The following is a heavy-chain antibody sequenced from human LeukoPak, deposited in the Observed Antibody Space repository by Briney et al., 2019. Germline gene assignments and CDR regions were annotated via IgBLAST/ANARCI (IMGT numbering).Heavy chain of an antibody. CDR2: INHSGST. CDR3: TGLYIDY. Sequence: SETLSLTCAVYGGSFSGYYWSWIRQPPGKGLEWIGEINHSGSTNYNPSLKSRVTISVDTSKNQFSLKLSSVTAADTAVYYCTGLYIDYWGQGTLVTVSS. V-gene: IGHV4-34*01. J-gene: IGHJ4*02. CDR1: GGSFSGYY.